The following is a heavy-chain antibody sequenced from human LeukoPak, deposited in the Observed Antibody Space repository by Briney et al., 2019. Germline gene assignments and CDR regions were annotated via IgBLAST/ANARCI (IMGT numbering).Heavy chain of an antibody. CDR3: ASITKPDPTVRGVITGPFDP. CDR1: GGTFSSYA. Sequence: GSSVKVSCKASGGTFSSYAISWVRQAPGQGLEWMGGIIPIFGTANYAQKFQGRVTITADESTSTAYMELSSLRSEDTAVYYRASITKPDPTVRGVITGPFDPWGQGTLVTVSS. V-gene: IGHV1-69*01. CDR2: IIPIFGTA. D-gene: IGHD3-10*01. J-gene: IGHJ5*02.